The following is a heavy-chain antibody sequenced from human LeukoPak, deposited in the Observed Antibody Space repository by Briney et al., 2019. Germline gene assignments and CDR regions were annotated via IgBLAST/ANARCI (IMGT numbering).Heavy chain of an antibody. CDR2: ISYDGSNK. J-gene: IGHJ4*02. Sequence: GGSLRLSCAAPGFTFSSYGLHWVRQAPGKGLEWVAVISYDGSNKFCADSVKGRFTISRDNSKNTLYLQMNSLRAEDTAMYYCAKNTGTYDGLIDSWGQGTLVTVSS. CDR3: AKNTGTYDGLIDS. CDR1: GFTFSSYG. V-gene: IGHV3-30*18. D-gene: IGHD1-26*01.